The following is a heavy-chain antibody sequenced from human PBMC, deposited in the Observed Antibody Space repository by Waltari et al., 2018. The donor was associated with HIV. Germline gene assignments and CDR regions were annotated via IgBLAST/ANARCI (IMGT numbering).Heavy chain of an antibody. D-gene: IGHD3-10*01. CDR1: GHLLSEFS. CDR2: RDLGSGET. Sequence: QVQLLQSGAEVRKPGASVRISCKISGHLLSEFSVHWVRQTPGKGLEWMVGRDLGSGETSYAGRLQGRGSMTEDTSSDTAYWEVGSLRSDETAVYDGSGGVNQYFDHWGHGTLVTVSS. CDR3: SGGVNQYFDH. J-gene: IGHJ4*01. V-gene: IGHV1-24*01.